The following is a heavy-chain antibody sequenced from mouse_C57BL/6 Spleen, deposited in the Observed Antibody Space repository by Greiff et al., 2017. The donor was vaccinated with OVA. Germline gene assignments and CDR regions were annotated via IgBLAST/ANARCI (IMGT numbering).Heavy chain of an antibody. CDR2: INPSNGGT. D-gene: IGHD1-1*01. CDR1: GYTFTSYW. J-gene: IGHJ1*03. CDR3: ARGDYGSSPWCFDV. Sequence: QVQLQQPGTELVKPGASVKLSCKASGYTFTSYWMHWVKQRPGQGLEWIGNINPSNGGTNYNEKFKSKATLTVDKSSSTAYMQLSSLTSEDSAVYYCARGDYGSSPWCFDVWGTGTTVTVSS. V-gene: IGHV1-53*01.